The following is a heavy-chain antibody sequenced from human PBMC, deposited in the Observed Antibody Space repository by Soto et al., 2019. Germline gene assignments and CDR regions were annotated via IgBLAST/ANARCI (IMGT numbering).Heavy chain of an antibody. Sequence: GASVKVSCKASGGTFSSYTISWVRQAPGQGLEWMGRIIPILGIANYAQKFQGRVTITADKSTSTAYMELSSLRSEDTAVYYCARARYCSSTSCYVAAFDIWGQGTMVTVSS. V-gene: IGHV1-69*02. D-gene: IGHD2-2*01. CDR1: GGTFSSYT. J-gene: IGHJ3*02. CDR3: ARARYCSSTSCYVAAFDI. CDR2: IIPILGIA.